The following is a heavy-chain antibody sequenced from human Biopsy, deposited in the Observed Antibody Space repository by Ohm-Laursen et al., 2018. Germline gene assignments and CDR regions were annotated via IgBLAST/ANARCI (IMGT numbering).Heavy chain of an antibody. CDR3: VREGLDCAGGTCYSGPLDL. J-gene: IGHJ4*03. Sequence: ASVKVSCKAYGYSFASYGITWVRQAPGQGLEWVGWISPYFGNTNSTQKLQARVTLSTETSTDTAYMELRSLRYDDTAIYYCVREGLDCAGGTCYSGPLDLWGQGTLITVSS. CDR2: ISPYFGNT. CDR1: GYSFASYG. V-gene: IGHV1-18*01. D-gene: IGHD2-15*01.